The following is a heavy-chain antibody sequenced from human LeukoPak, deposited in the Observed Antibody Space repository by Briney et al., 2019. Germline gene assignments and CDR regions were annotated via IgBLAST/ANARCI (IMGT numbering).Heavy chain of an antibody. CDR3: ARASSVRGGSYHRATSYLDY. CDR2: INPSGGST. J-gene: IGHJ4*02. V-gene: IGHV1-46*01. CDR1: GYTFTSYY. Sequence: ASVKVSCKASGYTFTSYYMHWVRQAPGQGLEWMGIINPSGGSTSYAQKFQGRVTMTRDTSTSTVYMELSSLRSEDTAVYYCARASSVRGGSYHRATSYLDYWGQGTLVTVSS. D-gene: IGHD2-15*01.